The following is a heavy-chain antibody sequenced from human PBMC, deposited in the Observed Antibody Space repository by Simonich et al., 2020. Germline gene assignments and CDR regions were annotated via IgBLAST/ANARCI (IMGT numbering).Heavy chain of an antibody. Sequence: EVQLVESGGGLVKPGGSLRLSCAASGFTFSSYSMNWVRQAPGKRLGGVSSIISMSSYIYDADSGKGRFTISRDNAKNSLYLQMNSLRAEDTAVYYCARARGDSSSWYFDYWGQGTLVTVSS. CDR2: IISMSSYI. CDR3: ARARGDSSSWYFDY. D-gene: IGHD6-13*01. J-gene: IGHJ4*02. CDR1: GFTFSSYS. V-gene: IGHV3-21*01.